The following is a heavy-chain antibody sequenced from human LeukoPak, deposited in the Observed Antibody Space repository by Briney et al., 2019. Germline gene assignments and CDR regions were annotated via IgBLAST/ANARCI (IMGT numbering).Heavy chain of an antibody. D-gene: IGHD5-18*01. Sequence: GGSLRLSCAASGFTFSSYAMSWVRQAPGKGLEWVSAISGSGGSTYYADSVKGRFTISRDNSKNTLYLQMNSLRAEDTAVYFCVRVGYSYGYGDWNHLDYWGQGTLVTVSS. V-gene: IGHV3-23*01. CDR2: ISGSGGST. CDR1: GFTFSSYA. CDR3: VRVGYSYGYGDWNHLDY. J-gene: IGHJ4*02.